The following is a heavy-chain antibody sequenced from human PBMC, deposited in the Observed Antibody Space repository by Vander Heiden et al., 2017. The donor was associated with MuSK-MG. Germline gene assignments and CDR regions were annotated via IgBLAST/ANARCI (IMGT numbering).Heavy chain of an antibody. D-gene: IGHD4-17*01. Sequence: EVQLVESGGGLVKPGGSLRLSCAASGFTFSTYSMNWVRQAPGKGLEWVSCISDSSTYIYYADSVKGRFTISRDNAKNSLYLQMNSLRAEDTAVYYCARSPGYGDSPIGYMDVWGKGIKVTVS. CDR2: ISDSSTYI. J-gene: IGHJ6*03. V-gene: IGHV3-21*01. CDR3: ARSPGYGDSPIGYMDV. CDR1: GFTFSTYS.